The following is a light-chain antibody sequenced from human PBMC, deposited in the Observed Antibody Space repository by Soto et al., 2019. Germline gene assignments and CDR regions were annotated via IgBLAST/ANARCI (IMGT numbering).Light chain of an antibody. J-gene: IGLJ2*01. CDR1: SSDIGAYNY. Sequence: QSALTQPASASGSPGQSITISCSGTSSDIGAYNYVSWYQQHPDKAPKLIIFDVTNRPSGVSGRFSGSKSANTASLTISGLQFEDEADYYCSSYTVSSAPVIFGGGTKLTVL. CDR3: SSYTVSSAPVI. V-gene: IGLV2-14*03. CDR2: DVT.